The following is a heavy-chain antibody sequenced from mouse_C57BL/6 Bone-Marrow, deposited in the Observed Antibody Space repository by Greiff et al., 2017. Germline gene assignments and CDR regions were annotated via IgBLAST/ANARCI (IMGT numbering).Heavy chain of an antibody. CDR1: GYTFTSYG. CDR3: ARGGEGYYGNFLFAY. V-gene: IGHV1-81*01. J-gene: IGHJ3*01. CDR2: IYPRSGNT. Sequence: QVHVKQSGAELARPGASVKLSCKASGYTFTSYGISWVKQRTGQGLEWIGEIYPRSGNTYYNEKFKGKATLTADKSSSTAYMELRSLTSEDASVYFCARGGEGYYGNFLFAYWGQGTLVTGSA. D-gene: IGHD2-1*01.